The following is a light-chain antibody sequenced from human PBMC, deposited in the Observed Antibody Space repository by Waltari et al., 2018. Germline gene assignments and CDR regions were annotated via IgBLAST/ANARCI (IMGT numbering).Light chain of an antibody. J-gene: IGLJ2*01. CDR1: SSDVGGYNY. Sequence: QSALTQPRSVSGSPGQSVTISCTGTSSDVGGYNYVSWYQQNPCKAPKLMIYDVSKRPSGVPDRFSGSKSGNTASLTISGLQAEDEAHYYCCSYAGSYTVFGGGTKLTVL. V-gene: IGLV2-11*01. CDR3: CSYAGSYTV. CDR2: DVS.